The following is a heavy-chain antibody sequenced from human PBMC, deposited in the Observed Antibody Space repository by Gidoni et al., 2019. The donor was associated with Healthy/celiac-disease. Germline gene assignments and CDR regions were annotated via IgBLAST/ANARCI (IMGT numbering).Heavy chain of an antibody. CDR2: IYYSGGT. CDR1: GGSISSSSYY. D-gene: IGHD2-15*01. V-gene: IGHV4-39*07. CDR3: ASGGVDYFDY. J-gene: IGHJ4*02. Sequence: QLQLQESGPGLVKPSETLSLTCTVSGGSISSSSYYWGWIRQPPGKGLEWIGSIYYSGGTYYNPSLKSRVTISVDTSKNQFSLKLSSVTAADTAVYYCASGGVDYFDYWGQGTLVTVSS.